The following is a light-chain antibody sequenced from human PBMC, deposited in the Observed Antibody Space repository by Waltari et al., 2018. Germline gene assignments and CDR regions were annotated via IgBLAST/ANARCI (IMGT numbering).Light chain of an antibody. CDR3: QTGGHGTWV. Sequence: QRQENGPRYWMNDQSDDSQNKRDEIPERFSGSASGAGRYLTITSVQSEDDADYYCQTGGHGTWVFGGGTTLTVL. J-gene: IGLJ3*02. V-gene: IGLV4-69*01. CDR2: DQSDDSQ.